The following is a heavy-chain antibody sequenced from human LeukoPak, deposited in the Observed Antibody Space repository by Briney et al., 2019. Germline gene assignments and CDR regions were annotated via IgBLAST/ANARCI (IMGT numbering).Heavy chain of an antibody. J-gene: IGHJ6*03. Sequence: GGSLRLSCAASGFTFSSYAMSWVRQAPGKGLEWVSAISGSGGSTYYADSVKGRFTISRDNSKNTLYLQMNSLRAEDTAVYYCAKAHPSVDILTSHIGDYYMDVWGKGTTVTVSS. CDR2: ISGSGGST. CDR1: GFTFSSYA. D-gene: IGHD3-9*01. V-gene: IGHV3-23*01. CDR3: AKAHPSVDILTSHIGDYYMDV.